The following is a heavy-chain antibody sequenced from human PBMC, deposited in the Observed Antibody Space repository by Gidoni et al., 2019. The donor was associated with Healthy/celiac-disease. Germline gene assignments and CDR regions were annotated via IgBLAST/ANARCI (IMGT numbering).Heavy chain of an antibody. CDR1: GFTFSSYS. D-gene: IGHD6-19*01. CDR2: ISSSSGYI. J-gene: IGHJ4*02. CDR3: ARDQGSGWSDY. Sequence: EVQLVESGGGLVKPGGSLRLSCAASGFTFSSYSMNWVRQAPGKGLEWVSSISSSSGYIYYADSVKGRFTISRDNAKNSLYLQMNSLRAEDTAVYYCARDQGSGWSDYWGQGTLVTVSS. V-gene: IGHV3-21*01.